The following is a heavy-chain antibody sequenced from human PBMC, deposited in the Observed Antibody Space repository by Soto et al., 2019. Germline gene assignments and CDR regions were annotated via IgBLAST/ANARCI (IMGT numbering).Heavy chain of an antibody. J-gene: IGHJ4*02. Sequence: QVQLVQSGPEVKKPGSSLKVSCKSYGDSFSRFAVSWVRQAPGEGLEWMGGIIPVTGTANYIDKFRGRLTITADESSSTVYMELSSLRYEDTAVYYCARLGLDLDFGHWGQGTLVTVSS. V-gene: IGHV1-69*01. CDR2: IIPVTGTA. CDR1: GDSFSRFA. CDR3: ARLGLDLDFGH.